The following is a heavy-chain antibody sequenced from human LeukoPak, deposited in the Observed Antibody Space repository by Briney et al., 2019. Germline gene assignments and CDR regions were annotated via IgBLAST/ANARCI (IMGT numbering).Heavy chain of an antibody. CDR1: GGSFSGYY. D-gene: IGHD3-10*01. CDR3: ARYYYGSGSYYKIFDY. CDR2: INHSGST. V-gene: IGHV4-34*01. J-gene: IGHJ4*02. Sequence: SETLSLTCAVYGGSFSGYYWGWIRQPPGKGLEWIGEINHSGSTNYNPSLKSRVTISVDTSKNQLSLKLSSVTAADTAVYYCARYYYGSGSYYKIFDYWGQGTLVTVSS.